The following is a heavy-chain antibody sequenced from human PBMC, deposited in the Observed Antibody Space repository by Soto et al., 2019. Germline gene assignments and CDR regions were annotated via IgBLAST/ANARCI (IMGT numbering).Heavy chain of an antibody. CDR2: IYYSGTT. V-gene: IGHV4-39*01. CDR3: ARDGLRFLEWSSY. D-gene: IGHD3-3*01. J-gene: IGHJ4*02. CDR1: GGSISTSNYY. Sequence: SETLSLTCTVSGGSISTSNYYCGWVRQAPGKGLYLIGNIYYSGTTYYNPSLKTRVTISVDTSKNQFSLKLSSVTAADTAVYYCARDGLRFLEWSSYWGQGTLVTVSS.